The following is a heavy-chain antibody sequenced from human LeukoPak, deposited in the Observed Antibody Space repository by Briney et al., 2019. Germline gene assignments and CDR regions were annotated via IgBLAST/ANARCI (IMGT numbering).Heavy chain of an antibody. D-gene: IGHD5-12*01. J-gene: IGHJ6*04. CDR2: ISSEGTAT. CDR3: ARSGDSGYDKGDV. CDR1: GFPLTIPG. V-gene: IGHV3-74*01. Sequence: QPGGSLNPPVEPLGFPLTIPGWNGSAKGQGRGLLCFSRISSEGTATNYADSVKGRFTISRDNAQNTVYLQMNSLRAEDTGVYYCARSGDSGYDKGDVWGKGTTVTVSS.